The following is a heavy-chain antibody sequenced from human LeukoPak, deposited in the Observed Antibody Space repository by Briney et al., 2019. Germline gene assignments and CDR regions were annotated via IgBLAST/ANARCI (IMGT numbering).Heavy chain of an antibody. CDR2: IKEDGTEK. V-gene: IGHV3-7*03. J-gene: IGHJ4*02. CDR1: GFTFGDFW. Sequence: GGSLRLSCAGSGFTFGDFWMTWVRQTPGKGLEWVANIKEDGTEKNLVDSVKGRFTISRDNSKNTLYLDMNSLRAAEDTAVYHCAKGIITPDYWGQGTLVTVSS. CDR3: AKGIITPDY. D-gene: IGHD2-15*01.